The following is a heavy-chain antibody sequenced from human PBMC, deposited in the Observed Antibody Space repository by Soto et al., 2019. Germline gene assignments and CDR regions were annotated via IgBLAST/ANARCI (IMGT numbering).Heavy chain of an antibody. V-gene: IGHV3-9*01. D-gene: IGHD2-21*01. CDR1: GFTFDDFA. CDR2: ISWNSGSK. CDR3: AKDTSFQVLHKGAFYT. Sequence: EVQLVESGGGLVQPGRSLRLSCAASGFTFDDFAMHWVRQAPGKGLEWVSSISWNSGSKGYAESVRGRFTISRDNAKNSLYLQMNSLRFEDTAIYYCAKDTSFQVLHKGAFYTWGQGTLVTVSS. J-gene: IGHJ5*02.